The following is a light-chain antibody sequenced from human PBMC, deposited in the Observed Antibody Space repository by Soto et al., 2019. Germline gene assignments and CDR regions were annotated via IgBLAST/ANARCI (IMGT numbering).Light chain of an antibody. J-gene: IGLJ1*01. V-gene: IGLV2-14*01. CDR2: DVS. Sequence: QSALTQPASVSGSPGQSITISCTGTSSDVGGYNDVSWYQQHPGKAPKLMIYDVSNRPSGVSNRFSGSKSGNTASLTISGLQAEDEADYYCSSYTSSSTLYVVGTGTKVTVL. CDR3: SSYTSSSTLYV. CDR1: SSDVGGYND.